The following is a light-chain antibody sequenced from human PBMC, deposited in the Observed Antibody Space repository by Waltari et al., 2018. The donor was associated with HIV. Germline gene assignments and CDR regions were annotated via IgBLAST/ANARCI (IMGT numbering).Light chain of an antibody. CDR2: GAS. J-gene: IGKJ2*01. CDR1: QSVSSN. CDR3: QQYSNWPPVFT. Sequence: EVVMTQSPATLSVSPGERATLSCRASQSVSSNLAWYQQKPGQAPRLLIYGASTRDAGIPARFSGSGSGTEFTLTINSLQSEDFAVYYCQQYSNWPPVFTFGQGTKLEIK. V-gene: IGKV3-15*01.